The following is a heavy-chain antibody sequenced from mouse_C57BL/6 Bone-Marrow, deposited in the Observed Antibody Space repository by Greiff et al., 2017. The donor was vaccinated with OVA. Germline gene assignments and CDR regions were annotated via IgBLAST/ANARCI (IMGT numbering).Heavy chain of an antibody. Sequence: EVKLMESGPGLVKPSQSLSLTCSVTGYSITSGYYWNWIRQFPGNKLEWMGYISYDGSNNYNPSLKNRISITRDTSKNQFFLKLNSVTTEDTATYYCARGGVLLRLMDYWGQGTSVTVSS. V-gene: IGHV3-6*01. CDR3: ARGGVLLRLMDY. J-gene: IGHJ4*01. CDR2: ISYDGSN. CDR1: GYSITSGYY. D-gene: IGHD1-2*01.